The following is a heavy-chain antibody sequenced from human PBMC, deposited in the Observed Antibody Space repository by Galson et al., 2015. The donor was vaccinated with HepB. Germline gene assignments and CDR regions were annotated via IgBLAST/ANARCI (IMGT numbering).Heavy chain of an antibody. Sequence: SLRLSCAASGFTFSSYAIHWVRQAPGKGLEWVAVVSYDGGNKYYADSVKGRFTISRDNSKNTLCLQMNSLRAEDTAVYFCARDHWESFDIWGQGTMVTVSS. V-gene: IGHV3-30-3*01. D-gene: IGHD1-26*01. CDR2: VSYDGGNK. CDR1: GFTFSSYA. CDR3: ARDHWESFDI. J-gene: IGHJ3*02.